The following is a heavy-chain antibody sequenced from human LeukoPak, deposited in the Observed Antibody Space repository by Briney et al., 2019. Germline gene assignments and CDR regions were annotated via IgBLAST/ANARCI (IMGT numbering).Heavy chain of an antibody. CDR2: MYYDGISK. Sequence: PGRSLRLSCAASGFTFSSYGMHWVRQAPGKGLEWVAVMYYDGISKYYADSVKGRFTISRDNSQNTLYLQMNSLRVEDTAVYYCARDYYCSGGSCLYFDYWGQGTLVTVPS. D-gene: IGHD2-15*01. CDR3: ARDYYCSGGSCLYFDY. V-gene: IGHV3-33*01. J-gene: IGHJ4*02. CDR1: GFTFSSYG.